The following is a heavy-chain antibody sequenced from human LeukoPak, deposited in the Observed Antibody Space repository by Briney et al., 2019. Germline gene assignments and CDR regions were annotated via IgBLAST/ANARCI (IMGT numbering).Heavy chain of an antibody. CDR2: ISGSGGST. J-gene: IGHJ4*02. Sequence: PGGSLRLSCAASGFTFSSYAMSWVRQAPGKGLEWVSAISGSGGSTNYADSVKGRFTISRDNARNSLYLQMNSLRAEDTAVYYCARVGVFSSSWLLHWGQGTLVTVSS. D-gene: IGHD6-13*01. CDR3: ARVGVFSSSWLLH. CDR1: GFTFSSYA. V-gene: IGHV3-23*01.